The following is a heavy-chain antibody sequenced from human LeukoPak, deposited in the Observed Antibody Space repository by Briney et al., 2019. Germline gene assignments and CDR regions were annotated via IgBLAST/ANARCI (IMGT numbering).Heavy chain of an antibody. J-gene: IGHJ3*02. D-gene: IGHD4-23*01. CDR3: ARGGYGANDDAFDI. Sequence: GGTLRPSCAASGLTFSSYSMNWVRQAPGKGLEWVSYISSSTNTIYYADSVKGRFTISRDNAKNSLFLQMNSLRDEDTAVYYCARGGYGANDDAFDIWGQGTMVTVSS. CDR1: GLTFSSYS. CDR2: ISSSTNTI. V-gene: IGHV3-48*02.